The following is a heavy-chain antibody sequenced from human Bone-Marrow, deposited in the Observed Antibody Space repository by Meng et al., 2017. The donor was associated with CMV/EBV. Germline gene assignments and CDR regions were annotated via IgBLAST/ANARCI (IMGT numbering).Heavy chain of an antibody. CDR3: ARDSPRSGWYYYYYGMDV. CDR1: GGTFSSYA. Sequence: ASVKVSCKASGGTFSSYAISWVRQAPGQGLEWMGWISAYNGNTNYAQKLQGRVTMTTDTSTSTAYMELRSLGSDDTAVYYCARDSPRSGWYYYYYGMDVWGQGTTVTVSS. CDR2: ISAYNGNT. J-gene: IGHJ6*02. D-gene: IGHD6-19*01. V-gene: IGHV1-18*01.